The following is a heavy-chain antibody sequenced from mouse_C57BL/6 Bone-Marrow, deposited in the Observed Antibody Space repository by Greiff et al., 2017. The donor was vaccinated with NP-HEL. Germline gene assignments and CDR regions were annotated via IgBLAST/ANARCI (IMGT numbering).Heavy chain of an antibody. CDR3: AKVGTGTDYFDY. D-gene: IGHD4-1*01. CDR2: IDPSDSYT. CDR1: GYTFTSYW. J-gene: IGHJ2*01. V-gene: IGHV1-50*01. Sequence: QVQLQQPGAELVKPGASVKLSCKASGYTFTSYWMQWVKQRPGQGLEWIGEIDPSDSYTNYNQKFKGKATLTVDTSSSTAYMQLSGLTSEDSAVYYCAKVGTGTDYFDYWGQGTTLTVSS.